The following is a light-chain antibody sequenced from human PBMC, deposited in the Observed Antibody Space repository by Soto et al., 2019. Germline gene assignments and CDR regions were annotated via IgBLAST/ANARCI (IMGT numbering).Light chain of an antibody. CDR2: EGS. CDR1: SSDVGSYNL. V-gene: IGLV2-23*01. J-gene: IGLJ2*01. CDR3: CSYASSSTWV. Sequence: QSALTQPASVSGSPGQSITISCTGTSSDVGSYNLVSWYQQHPGKAPKLMFYEGSKRPSGVSNRFSGSKSGNTASLTISGLQAEDEADYYCCSYASSSTWVFGGGTKLTVL.